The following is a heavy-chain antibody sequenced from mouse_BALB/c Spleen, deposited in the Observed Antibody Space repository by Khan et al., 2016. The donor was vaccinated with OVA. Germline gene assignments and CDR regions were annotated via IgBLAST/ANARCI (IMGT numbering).Heavy chain of an antibody. Sequence: EVQLQESGPGLVKPSQSLSLTCTVTGYSITSDYAWDWIRQFPGNKLEWMGYISYSGSTSYNPSLKSRISITRDTSKNQFFLQLKSVNTEDTATDYCERKNYYGYALDYWGKGTSGTVSS. V-gene: IGHV3-2*02. CDR3: ERKNYYGYALDY. CDR1: GYSITSDYA. J-gene: IGHJ4*01. CDR2: ISYSGST. D-gene: IGHD1-1*01.